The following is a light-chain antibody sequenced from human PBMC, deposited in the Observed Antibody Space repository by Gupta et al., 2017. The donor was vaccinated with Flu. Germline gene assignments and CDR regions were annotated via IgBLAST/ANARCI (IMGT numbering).Light chain of an antibody. V-gene: IGLV2-14*01. CDR3: FSYSTMSTLGV. J-gene: IGLJ2*01. CDR2: EVN. CDR1: NSDIGNNNY. Sequence: QSALTQPASVSGSPGQSITIPCTGTNSDIGNNNYISWYQQHPGKAPKLMLYEVNNRPSGVSNRFSGSKSGNTASLTISGLQAEDKADYFCFSYSTMSTLGVFGGGTRLTVL.